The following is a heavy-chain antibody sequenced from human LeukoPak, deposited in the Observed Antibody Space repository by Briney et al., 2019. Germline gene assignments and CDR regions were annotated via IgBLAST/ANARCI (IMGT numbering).Heavy chain of an antibody. V-gene: IGHV4-39*01. D-gene: IGHD4-17*01. CDR2: IYYRGNT. J-gene: IGHJ4*02. Sequence: PSETLSLTCTVSGVSFSSSSYYWGWIRQPPGKGLEWIGNIYYRGNTYYSPSLKSRVTISVDTSRNQFSLRLSSVTAADTAVYYCARDNGDYGFDYWGQGTLVTVSS. CDR3: ARDNGDYGFDY. CDR1: GVSFSSSSYY.